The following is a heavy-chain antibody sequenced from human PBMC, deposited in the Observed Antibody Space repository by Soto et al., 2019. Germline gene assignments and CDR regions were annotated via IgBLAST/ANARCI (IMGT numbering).Heavy chain of an antibody. CDR2: IYHSVST. V-gene: IGHV4-38-2*02. D-gene: IGHD4-17*01. Sequence: PSETLSLTYAVSGYSISSGYYWCLIRQPPGKGLEWIGSIYHSVSTYYNPSLKSRVAISVDTSKNQFSLKLSSVTAADTAVYYCARDYGDYDAYYYYYGMDVWGQGTTVTVSS. CDR3: ARDYGDYDAYYYYYGMDV. CDR1: GYSISSGYY. J-gene: IGHJ6*02.